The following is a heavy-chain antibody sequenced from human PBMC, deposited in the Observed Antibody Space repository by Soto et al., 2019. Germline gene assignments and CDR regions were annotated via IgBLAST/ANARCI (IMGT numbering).Heavy chain of an antibody. J-gene: IGHJ4*02. CDR3: ARSGYSSSWYVFDY. CDR1: GYSFTSYW. D-gene: IGHD6-13*01. CDR2: IDPSDSYT. V-gene: IGHV5-10-1*01. Sequence: GESLKISCKGSGYSFTSYWISWVRQMPGKGLEWMGRIDPSDSYTNYSPSFQGHVTISADKSISTAYLQWSSLRAEDTAVYYCARSGYSSSWYVFDYWGQGTLVTVSS.